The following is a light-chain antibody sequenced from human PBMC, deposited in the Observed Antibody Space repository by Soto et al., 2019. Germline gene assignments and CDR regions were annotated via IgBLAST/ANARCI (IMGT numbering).Light chain of an antibody. CDR3: CSSAGTYTSV. V-gene: IGLV2-11*01. Sequence: QSALTQPRSVCGSPGQSVTISCTGTSSDVGGYNYVSWYQQHPGKAPKLIIYDVSKRPSGVPDRFSGSKSGNTASLTISGLQAEDEADYYCCSSAGTYTSVFGGGTKLTVL. CDR2: DVS. J-gene: IGLJ3*02. CDR1: SSDVGGYNY.